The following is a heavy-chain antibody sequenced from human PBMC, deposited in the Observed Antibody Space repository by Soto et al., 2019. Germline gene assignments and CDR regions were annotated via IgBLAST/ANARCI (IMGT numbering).Heavy chain of an antibody. J-gene: IGHJ6*03. CDR3: ARTASGVYYYYNYMDV. Sequence: GGSLRLSCAASGFTYSGYSMNWVRQAPGKGLEWVSYISTSSSSIYYADSVKGRFTISRDDAKNSLYLQMNSLRAEDTAVYYCARTASGVYYYYNYMDVWGKGTTVTVSS. CDR1: GFTYSGYS. CDR2: ISTSSSSI. V-gene: IGHV3-48*01. D-gene: IGHD2-8*01.